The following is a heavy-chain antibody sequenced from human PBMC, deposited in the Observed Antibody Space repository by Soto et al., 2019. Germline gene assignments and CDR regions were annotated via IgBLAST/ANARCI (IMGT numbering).Heavy chain of an antibody. D-gene: IGHD3-10*01. CDR2: ISAYNGNT. Sequence: QVQLVQSGAEVKKPGASVKVSCKASGYTFTSYGISWVRQAPGQGLEWMGWISAYNGNTNYAQKLQGRVTMTKDTSTSTTYMELRSLRSDDTAVYYCARYQKPVSFKLLWFGEGIDAFDIWGQGTMVTVSS. J-gene: IGHJ3*02. CDR3: ARYQKPVSFKLLWFGEGIDAFDI. CDR1: GYTFTSYG. V-gene: IGHV1-18*01.